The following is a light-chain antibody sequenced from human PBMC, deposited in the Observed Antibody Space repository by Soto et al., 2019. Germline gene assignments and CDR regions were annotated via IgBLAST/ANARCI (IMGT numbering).Light chain of an antibody. J-gene: IGLJ1*01. CDR3: SSYASSSTLV. CDR2: EVS. Sequence: QSALTQPASVSGSPGQSITISCTGTSSDVGSYDYVSWYQQHPGKVPKLMPYEVSNRPSGVSNRFSGSKSGNTASLTISGLQAEDEADYYCSSYASSSTLVFGTGTKVTVL. CDR1: SSDVGSYDY. V-gene: IGLV2-14*01.